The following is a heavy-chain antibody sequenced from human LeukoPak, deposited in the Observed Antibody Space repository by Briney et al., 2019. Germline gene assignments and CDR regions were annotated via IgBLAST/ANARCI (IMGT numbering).Heavy chain of an antibody. J-gene: IGHJ4*02. CDR1: GFTFSDYY. CDR2: ILSSGSTI. CDR3: AMGFWEVPAAHTILYYFDY. D-gene: IGHD2-2*01. Sequence: AGGSLRLSCAASGFTFSDYYMSWIRQAPGKGLEWVSYILSSGSTIYYADSVKGRFTISRDNARNSLYLQMSSLRAEDTAVYYCAMGFWEVPAAHTILYYFDYWGQGTLVTVSS. V-gene: IGHV3-11*04.